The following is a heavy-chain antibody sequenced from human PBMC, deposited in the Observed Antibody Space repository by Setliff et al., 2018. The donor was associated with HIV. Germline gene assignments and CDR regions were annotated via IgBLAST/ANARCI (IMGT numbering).Heavy chain of an antibody. Sequence: GGSLRLSCVASGFTFNTYEMNWVRQAPGKGLEWVSHICSRGTSIYYADSVKGRFTSSRDNAKNSLYLHMNSLRAEDSAVYYCVKSQWLRFDVFDVWGQGTMVTVSS. CDR1: GFTFNTYE. D-gene: IGHD5-12*01. CDR3: VKSQWLRFDVFDV. V-gene: IGHV3-48*03. J-gene: IGHJ3*01. CDR2: ICSRGTSI.